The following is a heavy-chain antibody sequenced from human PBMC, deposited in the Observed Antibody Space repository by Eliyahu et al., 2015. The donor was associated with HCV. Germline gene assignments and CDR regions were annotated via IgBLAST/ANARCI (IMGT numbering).Heavy chain of an antibody. CDR2: INHSGST. CDR1: GGSFXXXS. D-gene: IGHD6-6*01. J-gene: IGHJ6*02. Sequence: QVQLQQWGAGLLKPSETLSLTCAVXGGSFXXXSWSWXRQPPGKGLEWIGEINHSGSTNYXPXLKSRVTISVDTSKNQFSLKLSSVTAADTAVYYCHYRSIAARGGYYYYGMDVWGQGTTVTVSS. CDR3: HYRSIAARGGYYYYGMDV. V-gene: IGHV4-34*01.